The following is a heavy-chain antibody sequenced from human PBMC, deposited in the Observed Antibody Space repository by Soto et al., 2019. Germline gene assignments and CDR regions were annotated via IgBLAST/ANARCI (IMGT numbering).Heavy chain of an antibody. CDR3: ARLPNKSPQN. J-gene: IGHJ1*01. CDR2: SNDGSS. V-gene: IGHV3-74*01. CDR1: GFTFSSYW. Sequence: EVQLVESGGGLVQPGGSLRLSCVASGFTFSSYWMHWVRQAPGKGLLWVSSNDGSSIYADPVKGRFTISRDNAKNTLYLQMNSLRAEDTAVYYCARLPNKSPQNWGQGTLVIVSP.